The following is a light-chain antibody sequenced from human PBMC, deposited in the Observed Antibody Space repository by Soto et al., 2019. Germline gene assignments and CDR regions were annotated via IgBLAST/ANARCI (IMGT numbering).Light chain of an antibody. Sequence: QSALTQPASGSGSPGQSITISCTGTSSDVGGYNYVSWYQQYPGKAPKLLICDVSDRPSGVSDRFSGSKSGNTASLTISGLQAEDEADYYCSSYTTSSSVVFGGGTKVTVL. CDR3: SSYTTSSSVV. CDR1: SSDVGGYNY. V-gene: IGLV2-14*01. CDR2: DVS. J-gene: IGLJ2*01.